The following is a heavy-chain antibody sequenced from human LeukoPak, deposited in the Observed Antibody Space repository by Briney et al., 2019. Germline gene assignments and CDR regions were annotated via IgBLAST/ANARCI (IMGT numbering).Heavy chain of an antibody. CDR2: IYSGGNT. J-gene: IGHJ6*03. Sequence: GGSLRLSCAASGFTVSSNYMSWVRQAPGKGLEWVSVIYSGGNTYYADSVKGRFTISRDNSKNTLYLQMNSLRAEDTVVYYCARNFWSGFYSSFYMDVWGKGTTVTVSS. CDR3: ARNFWSGFYSSFYMDV. V-gene: IGHV3-53*01. CDR1: GFTVSSNY. D-gene: IGHD3-3*01.